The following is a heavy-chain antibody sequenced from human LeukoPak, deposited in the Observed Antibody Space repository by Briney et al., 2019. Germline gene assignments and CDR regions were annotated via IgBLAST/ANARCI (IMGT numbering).Heavy chain of an antibody. D-gene: IGHD5-18*01. CDR3: ARRGGYSYGSDWFDP. J-gene: IGHJ5*02. CDR2: IYYSGST. CDR1: GGSISSISYY. V-gene: IGHV4-39*01. Sequence: SDTLSLTCTVSGGSISSISYYWGWIRQPPGKGLEWIGSIYYSGSTYYNPSLKSRVTISVDTSKNQFSLKLSSVTAADTAVYYCARRGGYSYGSDWFDPWGQGTLVTVSS.